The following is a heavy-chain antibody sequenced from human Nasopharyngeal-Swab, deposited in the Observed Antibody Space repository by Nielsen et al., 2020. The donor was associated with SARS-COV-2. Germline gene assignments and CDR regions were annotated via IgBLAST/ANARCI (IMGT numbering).Heavy chain of an antibody. Sequence: GESLKISCAASGFTFSSYSMNWVRQAPGKGLEWVSYISSSSSYTNYADSVKGRFTISRDNAKNSLYLQMNSLRAEDTAVYYCAVHDFSYYGMDVWGQGTTVTVSS. CDR1: GFTFSSYS. CDR2: ISSSSSYT. V-gene: IGHV3-21*05. D-gene: IGHD3-3*01. J-gene: IGHJ6*02. CDR3: AVHDFSYYGMDV.